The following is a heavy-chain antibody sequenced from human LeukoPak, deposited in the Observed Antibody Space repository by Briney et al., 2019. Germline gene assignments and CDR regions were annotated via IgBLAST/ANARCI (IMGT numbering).Heavy chain of an antibody. Sequence: SVKVSCKAAGGTFSSYTISWVRQAPGQGLEWMGRIIPIFGIANYAQEFQGRVTITADKSTSTAYMELSSLRSEDTAVYYCARSTLGIDYGGQGTLVTVSS. V-gene: IGHV1-69*02. CDR3: ARSTLGIDY. CDR2: IIPIFGIA. CDR1: GGTFSSYT. D-gene: IGHD5/OR15-5a*01. J-gene: IGHJ4*02.